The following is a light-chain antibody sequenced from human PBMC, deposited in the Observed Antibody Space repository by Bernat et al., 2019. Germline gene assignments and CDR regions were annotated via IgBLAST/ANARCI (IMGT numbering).Light chain of an antibody. Sequence: AIRMTQSPSSFSASTGDRVSITCRASQGISGYLAWYQQKPGKAPKLLIYVASTLQSGVPSRFSGSGYGTDFTLTISCLQSEDFATYYCQQYYSYPWTFGQGTKVEIK. CDR3: QQYYSYPWT. J-gene: IGKJ1*01. CDR2: VAS. V-gene: IGKV1-8*01. CDR1: QGISGY.